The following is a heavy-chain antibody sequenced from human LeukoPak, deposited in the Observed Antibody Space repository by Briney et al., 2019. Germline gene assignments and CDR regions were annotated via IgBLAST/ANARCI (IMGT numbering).Heavy chain of an antibody. CDR1: GYSISSGYY. V-gene: IGHV4-38-2*02. J-gene: IGHJ4*02. D-gene: IGHD3-3*01. CDR2: IYHSGST. Sequence: TSETLSLTCTVSGYSISSGYYWGWIRPPPGKGLEWIGSIYHSGSTYYNPSLKSRVTISVDTSKNQFSLKLSSVTAADTAVYYCARRYDFWSGRGYYFDYWGQGTLVTVSS. CDR3: ARRYDFWSGRGYYFDY.